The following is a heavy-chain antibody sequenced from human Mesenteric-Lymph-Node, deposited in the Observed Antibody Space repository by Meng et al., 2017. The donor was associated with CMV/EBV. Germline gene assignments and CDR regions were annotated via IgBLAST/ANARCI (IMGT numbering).Heavy chain of an antibody. V-gene: IGHV4-59*01. D-gene: IGHD3-9*01. CDR2: FSYGGIT. Sequence: SETLSLTCTVSGGSITSYFWSWVRQPPGKGLEWIGYFSYGGITYYNPSLKSRVTISVDTSRNQFSLKLSSVTAADTAVYYCARLTSIWGQGTMVTVSS. CDR1: GGSITSYF. J-gene: IGHJ3*01. CDR3: ARLTSI.